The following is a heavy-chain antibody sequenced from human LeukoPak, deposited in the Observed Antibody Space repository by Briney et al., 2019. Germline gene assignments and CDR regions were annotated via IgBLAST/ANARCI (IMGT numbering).Heavy chain of an antibody. Sequence: GGSLRLSCAASGFTFSSYAMSWVRQAPGKGLEWVSVITGGGVYSYYADSVQGRFTISRDNSRNTLYLQMSSLRVEDTAIYYCAKRGRDIDYWGQGTLVTVSS. CDR3: AKRGRDIDY. CDR1: GFTFSSYA. J-gene: IGHJ4*02. CDR2: ITGGGVYS. D-gene: IGHD3-10*01. V-gene: IGHV3-23*01.